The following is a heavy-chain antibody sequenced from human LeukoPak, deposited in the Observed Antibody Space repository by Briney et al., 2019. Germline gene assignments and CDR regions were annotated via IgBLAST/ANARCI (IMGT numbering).Heavy chain of an antibody. J-gene: IGHJ5*02. CDR2: IYYSGST. D-gene: IGHD6-19*01. Sequence: SETLSLTCTVSCGSINSYYWSWLRQPPGKGLEWIGYIYYSGSTNYNPSLKSRVTISVDTSKNQFSLKLSSVTAADTAVYYCARGGGYSSGWFGWFDPWGQGTLVTVSS. V-gene: IGHV4-59*01. CDR3: ARGGGYSSGWFGWFDP. CDR1: CGSINSYY.